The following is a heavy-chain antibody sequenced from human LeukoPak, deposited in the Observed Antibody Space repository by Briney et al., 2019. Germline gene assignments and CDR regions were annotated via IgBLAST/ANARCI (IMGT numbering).Heavy chain of an antibody. CDR1: GYNFLDYW. V-gene: IGHV5-51*01. CDR2: IYPGDSDT. D-gene: IGHD1-20*01. J-gene: IGHJ5*02. Sequence: GESLKISCKGSGYNFLDYWIGWVRQMPGKGLEWMGIIYPGDSDTRYSPSFQGQVTISADKSISTAYLQWSSLKASDTAMYYCARLLITGNTRWFDPWGQGTLVTVSS. CDR3: ARLLITGNTRWFDP.